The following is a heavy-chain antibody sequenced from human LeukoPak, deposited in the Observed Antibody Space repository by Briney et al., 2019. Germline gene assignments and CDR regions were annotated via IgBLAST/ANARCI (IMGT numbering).Heavy chain of an antibody. Sequence: ASVKVSCKASGGTFSSYAISWVRQAPGQGLEWMGRIIPIFGTASYAQKFQGRVTITTDESTSTAYMELSSLRSEDTAVYYCARENYGDYAVDYWGQGTLVTASS. CDR3: ARENYGDYAVDY. D-gene: IGHD4-17*01. V-gene: IGHV1-69*05. CDR2: IIPIFGTA. CDR1: GGTFSSYA. J-gene: IGHJ4*02.